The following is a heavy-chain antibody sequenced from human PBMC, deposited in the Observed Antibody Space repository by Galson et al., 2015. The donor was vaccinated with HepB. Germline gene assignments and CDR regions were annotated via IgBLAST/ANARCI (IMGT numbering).Heavy chain of an antibody. CDR2: ISDTGGST. CDR3: AKPLCSQYYYYGMDV. Sequence: SLRLSCAASGFTFSSYAMSWARQAPGKGLEWVSAISDTGGSTFYADSVKGRFTISRDNSKNTLSLQINTLRADDTAVYYCAKPLCSQYYYYGMDVWGPGTTVTVSS. CDR1: GFTFSSYA. V-gene: IGHV3-23*01. J-gene: IGHJ6*02. D-gene: IGHD6-13*01.